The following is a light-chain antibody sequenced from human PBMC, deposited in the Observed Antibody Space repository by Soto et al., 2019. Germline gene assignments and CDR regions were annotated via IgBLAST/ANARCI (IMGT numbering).Light chain of an antibody. V-gene: IGKV1-5*01. J-gene: IGKJ1*01. CDR1: QDINRW. Sequence: DIQMTQSPSTLSASVGDRVTITCRASQDINRWLAWYQQKPGKAPKILIYNADTLESSVPSRFSGSGYGTEFILTISSLQPDDFATYYCQQFSLYWAFGQGTKVEIK. CDR3: QQFSLYWA. CDR2: NAD.